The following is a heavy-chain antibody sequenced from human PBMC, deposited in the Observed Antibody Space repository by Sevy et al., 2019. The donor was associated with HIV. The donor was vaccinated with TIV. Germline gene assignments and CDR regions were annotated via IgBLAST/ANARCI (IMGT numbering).Heavy chain of an antibody. D-gene: IGHD4-17*01. V-gene: IGHV3-49*03. CDR1: GFTFGEYS. J-gene: IGHJ4*02. CDR3: TRGRRVYADYGVDY. Sequence: GGSLRLSCTASGFTFGEYSMSWFRQAPGQGLEWVSFIRSEVYGGTTEYAASVKGRFTISRDDSKSIAYLQMSSLKTEDTAVYYCTRGRRVYADYGVDYWGQGTLVTVSS. CDR2: IRSEVYGGTT.